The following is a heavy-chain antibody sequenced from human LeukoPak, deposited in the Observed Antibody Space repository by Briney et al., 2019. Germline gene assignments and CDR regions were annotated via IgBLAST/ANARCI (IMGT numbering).Heavy chain of an antibody. V-gene: IGHV3-7*01. CDR2: IKEDGSEK. CDR1: GFTFSSYW. D-gene: IGHD2-15*01. J-gene: IGHJ4*02. CDR3: AREGDYYCSGGSCYDY. Sequence: GGSLRLSCAASGFTFSSYWMGWVRKAPGKGLEWVANIKEDGSEKYYVDSVKGRFTISRDNAKNSVYLQMNSLRAEDTAVYYCAREGDYYCSGGSCYDYWGQGTLVTVSS.